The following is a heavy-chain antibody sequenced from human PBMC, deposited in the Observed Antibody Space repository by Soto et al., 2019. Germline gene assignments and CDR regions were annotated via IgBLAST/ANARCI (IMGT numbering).Heavy chain of an antibody. Sequence: QVQLQESGPGLVKPSQTLSLTCTVSGGSISSGDYYWSWIRQPPGKGLEWIGYIYYSGSTYYNPSLKSRVTISVDTSKNQFSLKLSSVTAADTAVYYCASTRSTVTTRTRYFDLWGRGTLVTVSS. V-gene: IGHV4-30-4*01. CDR2: IYYSGST. CDR3: ASTRSTVTTRTRYFDL. D-gene: IGHD4-17*01. CDR1: GGSISSGDYY. J-gene: IGHJ2*01.